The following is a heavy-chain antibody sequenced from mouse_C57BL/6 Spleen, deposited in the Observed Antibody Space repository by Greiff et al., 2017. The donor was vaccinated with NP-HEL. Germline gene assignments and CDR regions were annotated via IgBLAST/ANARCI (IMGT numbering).Heavy chain of an antibody. V-gene: IGHV1-54*01. D-gene: IGHD2-3*01. Sequence: QVQLQQSGAELVRPGTSVKVSCKASGYAFTNYLIEWVKQRPGQGLEWIGVINPGSGGTNYNEKFKGKATLTADKSSSTAYMQLSSLTSEDSAVYFCARGGDGYYPYAMDYWGQGTSVTVSS. CDR3: ARGGDGYYPYAMDY. CDR2: INPGSGGT. J-gene: IGHJ4*01. CDR1: GYAFTNYL.